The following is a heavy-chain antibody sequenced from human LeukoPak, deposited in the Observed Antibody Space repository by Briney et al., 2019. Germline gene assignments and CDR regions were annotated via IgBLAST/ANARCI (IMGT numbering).Heavy chain of an antibody. J-gene: IGHJ5*02. CDR1: GFAFNSYD. D-gene: IGHD1-26*01. V-gene: IGHV3-23*01. CDR2: ITTDT. Sequence: PGGSLRLSCAASGFAFNSYDMTWVRRAPGKGLEWVSLITTDTYYADSVRGRFTISRDNSRNTLYLQMNSLRADDTAVYYCAKAGSGHYYDHWGQGTLVTVSS. CDR3: AKAGSGHYYDH.